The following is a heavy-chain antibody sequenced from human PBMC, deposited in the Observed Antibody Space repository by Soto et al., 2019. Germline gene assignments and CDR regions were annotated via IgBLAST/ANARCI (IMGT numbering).Heavy chain of an antibody. CDR3: ARAGVTPDFFDY. Sequence: PGGSLRLPCAASGFSVRPNYMSWVRHSPGKGLEWVSVFESGASRYYADSVKGRFIISRDYAKNTLYLQMNSLRAEDTAGYYCARAGVTPDFFDYWGQGTLVTVST. J-gene: IGHJ4*02. D-gene: IGHD2-21*02. CDR1: GFSVRPNY. CDR2: FESGASR. V-gene: IGHV3-53*01.